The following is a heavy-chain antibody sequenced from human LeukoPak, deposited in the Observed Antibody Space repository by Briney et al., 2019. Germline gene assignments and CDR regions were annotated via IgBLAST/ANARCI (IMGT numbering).Heavy chain of an antibody. J-gene: IGHJ6*03. CDR2: IYPGDSDT. V-gene: IGHV5-51*01. CDR1: GYSFTSYW. D-gene: IGHD2-2*01. Sequence: GGSLKISCKGSGYSFTSYWIGWVRQMPGKGLEWMGIIYPGDSDTRYSPSFQGQVTISADKSISTAYLQWSSLKASDTAMYYCARQLGSTSTDWSYYYMDVWGKGTTVTVSS. CDR3: ARQLGSTSTDWSYYYMDV.